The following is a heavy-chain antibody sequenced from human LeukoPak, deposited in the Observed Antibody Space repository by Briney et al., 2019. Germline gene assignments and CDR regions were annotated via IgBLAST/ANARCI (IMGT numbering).Heavy chain of an antibody. D-gene: IGHD3-16*01. J-gene: IGHJ4*02. V-gene: IGHV4-59*11. CDR1: GGPMSVHL. CDR3: VRGGAMATHYFDT. CDR2: ISHTGIT. Sequence: SETLSLICAVSGGPMSVHLGRWIRQPPEKGLEYIVYISHTGITNYNPSLKSRLTISLETSQNQFSLSLTSVTAADTAVYYCVRGGAMATHYFDTWGQGTLVSVSS.